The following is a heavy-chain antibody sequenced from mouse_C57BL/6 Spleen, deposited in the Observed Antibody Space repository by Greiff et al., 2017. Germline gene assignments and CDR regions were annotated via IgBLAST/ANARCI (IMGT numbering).Heavy chain of an antibody. Sequence: VHLVESGPGLVQPSQSLSITCTVSGFSLTSYGVHWVHQSPGKGLEWLGVIWSGGSTDYNAAFISRLSISKDNSKSQVFFKMNSLQADDTAIYYCARNLIYYGSKSAMDYWGQGTSVTVSS. CDR1: GFSLTSYG. D-gene: IGHD1-1*01. J-gene: IGHJ4*01. V-gene: IGHV2-2*01. CDR3: ARNLIYYGSKSAMDY. CDR2: IWSGGST.